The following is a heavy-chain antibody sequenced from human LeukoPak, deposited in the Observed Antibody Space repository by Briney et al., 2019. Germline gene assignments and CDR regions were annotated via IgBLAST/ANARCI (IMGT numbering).Heavy chain of an antibody. Sequence: KPSETLSLTCSVSGRSISESSHYWAWVRQPPGKGLEWIGNTFSTGDTYYNPSLRSRATVSVDTSKNQFSLKLSSVTAADTAVYYCARHGPLMEAARPNYNWFDPWGQGTLVTVSS. CDR2: TFSTGDT. CDR3: ARHGPLMEAARPNYNWFDP. CDR1: GRSISESSHY. D-gene: IGHD6-6*01. V-gene: IGHV4-39*01. J-gene: IGHJ5*02.